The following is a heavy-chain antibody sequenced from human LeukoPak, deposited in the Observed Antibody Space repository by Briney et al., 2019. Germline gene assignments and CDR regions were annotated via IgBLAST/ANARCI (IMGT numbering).Heavy chain of an antibody. CDR1: GGSISSSSYY. CDR3: ARQGPNGSSTFDY. J-gene: IGHJ4*02. Sequence: SETLSLTCTVSGGSISSSSYYWGWIRQPPGKGLEWIGSIYYSGSTYYNPSLKSRVTISVDTSKNQFSLKLSSVTAADTAVYYCARQGPNGSSTFDYWGQGTLVTVSS. D-gene: IGHD6-6*01. CDR2: IYYSGST. V-gene: IGHV4-39*01.